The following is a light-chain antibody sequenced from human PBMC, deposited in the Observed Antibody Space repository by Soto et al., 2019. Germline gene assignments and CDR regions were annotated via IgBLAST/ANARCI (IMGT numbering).Light chain of an antibody. CDR2: EVS. V-gene: IGLV2-14*01. CDR3: SSYTSRVTLV. Sequence: QSALTQPASVSGSPGQSITISCTGTSSDVGGYNFVSWYQQHPGKAPKLMIYEVSNRPSGVSYRFSGSKSGNTASLTISGLQDEDEADYYCSSYTSRVTLVFGGGTKLTV. CDR1: SSDVGGYNF. J-gene: IGLJ2*01.